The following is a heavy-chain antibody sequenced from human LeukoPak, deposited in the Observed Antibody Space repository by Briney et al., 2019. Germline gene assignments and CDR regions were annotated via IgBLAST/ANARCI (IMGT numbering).Heavy chain of an antibody. D-gene: IGHD4-17*01. V-gene: IGHV3-30*03. J-gene: IGHJ4*02. CDR3: AMRYGDYVVN. CDR2: ISYDGSNK. Sequence: PGRSLRLSCAASGFTFSSYGMHWVRQAQGKGLEWVAVISYDGSNKYYADSVKGRFTISRDYSKNTLYLQMNSLRAEDTAVYYCAMRYGDYVVNWGQGTLVTVSS. CDR1: GFTFSSYG.